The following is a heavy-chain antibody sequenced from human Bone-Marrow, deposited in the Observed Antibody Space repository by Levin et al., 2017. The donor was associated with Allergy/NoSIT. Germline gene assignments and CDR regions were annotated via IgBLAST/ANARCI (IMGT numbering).Heavy chain of an antibody. CDR2: IHYGGST. CDR1: GVSISRTNW. J-gene: IGHJ5*02. CDR3: ATGRPWDT. Sequence: SETLSLTCAVAGVSISRTNWWTWVRQPAGKGLEYIGGIHYGGSTNYNPSLKSRVAIAIDKSKTPLSLDLDSVTAADTAVYYCATGRPWDTWGPGTQVTVSS. V-gene: IGHV4-4*02.